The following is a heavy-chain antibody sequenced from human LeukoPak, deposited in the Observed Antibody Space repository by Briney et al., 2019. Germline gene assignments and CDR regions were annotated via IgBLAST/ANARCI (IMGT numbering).Heavy chain of an antibody. CDR3: ARDLKYYFDTSGYPGYFFDY. D-gene: IGHD2/OR15-2a*01. CDR2: IWYDGSNK. V-gene: IGHV3-33*01. J-gene: IGHJ4*02. CDR1: GFTFSSYG. Sequence: GGSLRLSCAASGFTFSSYGMHWVRQAPGKGLEWVAVIWYDGSNKYYADSVKGRFTISRDNSKTTLYLQMNSLRAEDTAVYYCARDLKYYFDTSGYPGYFFDYWGQGTLVTVSS.